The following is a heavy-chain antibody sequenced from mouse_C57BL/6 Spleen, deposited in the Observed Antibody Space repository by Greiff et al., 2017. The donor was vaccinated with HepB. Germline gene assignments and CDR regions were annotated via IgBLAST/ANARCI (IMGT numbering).Heavy chain of an antibody. J-gene: IGHJ4*01. CDR3: ARYGTGILYAMGD. CDR2: IHPNSGST. V-gene: IGHV1-64*01. Sequence: QVQLQQPGAELVKPGASVKLSCKASGYTFTSYWMHWVKQRPGQGLEWIGMIHPNSGSTNYNEKFKSKATLTVDKSSSTAFMQISSLTSEDSAVYYCARYGTGILYAMGDWGQGTSVTVSS. D-gene: IGHD4-1*01. CDR1: GYTFTSYW.